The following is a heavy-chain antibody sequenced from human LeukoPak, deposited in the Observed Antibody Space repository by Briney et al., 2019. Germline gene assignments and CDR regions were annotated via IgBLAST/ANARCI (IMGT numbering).Heavy chain of an antibody. V-gene: IGHV3-15*01. CDR1: GFTFSNAW. D-gene: IGHD1-26*01. Sequence: GGSLRLSCAASGFTFSNAWMSWVRQAPGKGLEWVGRIKSKTDGGAIEYATSVKGRLTISRDDSKNTMYLQMNSLKTEDTAVYYCTRISGSQSGPFDYWGQGTLVTVSS. CDR2: IKSKTDGGAI. J-gene: IGHJ4*02. CDR3: TRISGSQSGPFDY.